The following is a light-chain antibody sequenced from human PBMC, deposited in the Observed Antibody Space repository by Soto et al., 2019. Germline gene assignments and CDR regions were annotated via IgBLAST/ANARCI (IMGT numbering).Light chain of an antibody. CDR2: EVS. J-gene: IGLJ2*01. CDR1: SSDVGSYNF. CDR3: CSYADINIVV. V-gene: IGLV2-23*02. Sequence: QSALTQPASVSGSPVQSITISCTGTSSDVGSYNFVCWYQQYPGKAPKVMIHEVSKRPSGVSTRFSGSKSGNTASLTISGLPAEDEADYYCCSYADINIVVFGGGTKLTVL.